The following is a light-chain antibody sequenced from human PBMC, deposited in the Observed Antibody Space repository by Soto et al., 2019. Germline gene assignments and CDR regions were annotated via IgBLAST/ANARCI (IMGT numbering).Light chain of an antibody. CDR3: QQYGSSPWT. CDR2: GAS. CDR1: QSVSSSY. V-gene: IGKV3-20*01. Sequence: IVLKQSPGTLSLSLEERATLSCRASQSVSSSYLAWYQQKPGKAPRLXIYGASSRATGIPDRFSGSGSGTDFTLTISRLEPEDFAVYYCQQYGSSPWTFGQGTKVDIK. J-gene: IGKJ1*01.